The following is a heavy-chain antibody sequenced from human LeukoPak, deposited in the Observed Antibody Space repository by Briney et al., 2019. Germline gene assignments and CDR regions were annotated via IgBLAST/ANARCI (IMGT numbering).Heavy chain of an antibody. V-gene: IGHV4-59*01. Sequence: SETLSLTCTVSGGSISSYYWNWIRQPPGKGLEWIGYIYYSGSTNYNPSLKSRVTISVDTSKNQFSLKLNSVTAADTAVYYCARVEEGYGSGRRGNFYYYYMDVWGKGTTVTISS. CDR2: IYYSGST. CDR3: ARVEEGYGSGRRGNFYYYYMDV. D-gene: IGHD3-10*01. CDR1: GGSISSYY. J-gene: IGHJ6*03.